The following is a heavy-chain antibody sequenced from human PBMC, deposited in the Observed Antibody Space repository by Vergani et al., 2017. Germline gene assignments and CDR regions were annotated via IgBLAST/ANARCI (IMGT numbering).Heavy chain of an antibody. J-gene: IGHJ4*02. CDR2: ISSSGSTI. CDR3: ARPYYYGSGRLAYYFDY. Sequence: QVQLQQWGAGLLKPSETLSLTCAVYGGSFSGYYWSWIRQPPGKGLEWVSYISSSGSTIYYADSVKGRFTISRDNAKNSLYLQMNSLRAEDTAVYYCARPYYYGSGRLAYYFDYWGQGTLVTVSS. V-gene: IGHV3-11*01. CDR1: GGSFSGYY. D-gene: IGHD3-10*01.